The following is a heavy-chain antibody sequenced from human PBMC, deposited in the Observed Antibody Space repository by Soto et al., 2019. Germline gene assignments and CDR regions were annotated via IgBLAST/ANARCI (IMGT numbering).Heavy chain of an antibody. V-gene: IGHV3-30*18. J-gene: IGHJ6*02. CDR1: GFTFSSYG. D-gene: IGHD3-3*01. Sequence: GGSLRLSCAASGFTFSSYGMHWVRQAPGKGLEWVAVISYDGSNKYYADSVKGRLTISRDNSKNTLYLQMNSLRAEDTAVYYCAKEGRITIFGVVITDYYYYGMDVWGQGTTVTVSS. CDR3: AKEGRITIFGVVITDYYYYGMDV. CDR2: ISYDGSNK.